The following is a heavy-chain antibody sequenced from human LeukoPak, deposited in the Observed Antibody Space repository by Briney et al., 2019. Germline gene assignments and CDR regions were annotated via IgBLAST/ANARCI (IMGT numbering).Heavy chain of an antibody. J-gene: IGHJ3*02. CDR2: IYYSGST. CDR1: GGSISSYY. CDR3: ARQSGNYDFWSGPLGAFDI. V-gene: IGHV4-59*01. Sequence: PSETLSLTCTVSGGSISSYYWSWIRQPPGKGLEWIGYIYYSGSTNYNPSLKSRVTISVDTSKNQFSLKLSSVTAADTAVYYCARQSGNYDFWSGPLGAFDIWGQGTMVTVSS. D-gene: IGHD3-3*01.